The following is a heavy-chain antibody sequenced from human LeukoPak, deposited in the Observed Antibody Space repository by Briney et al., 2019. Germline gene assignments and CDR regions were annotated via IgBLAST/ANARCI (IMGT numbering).Heavy chain of an antibody. D-gene: IGHD3-22*01. Sequence: PSETLSLTCAVYGGSFSGYYWSWIRQPPGKGLEWIGEINHSGSTNYNPSLKSRVTISVDTSKNQFSLKLSSVTAADTAVYYCARRVDSSGYPLISAYYYYGMDVWGQGTTVTVSS. CDR1: GGSFSGYY. V-gene: IGHV4-34*01. CDR3: ARRVDSSGYPLISAYYYYGMDV. J-gene: IGHJ6*02. CDR2: INHSGST.